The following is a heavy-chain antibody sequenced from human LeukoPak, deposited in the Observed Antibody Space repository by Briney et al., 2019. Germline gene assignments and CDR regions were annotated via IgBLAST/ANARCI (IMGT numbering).Heavy chain of an antibody. CDR3: GRPTKYWLVRGNGVDV. J-gene: IGHJ6*02. D-gene: IGHD6-19*01. V-gene: IGHV3-23*01. CDR1: GFTFTSYA. Sequence: GASLRLSCAASGFTFTSYAMTWVRQTPGKGLEWVSSIDAGGGDTYHSDSVKGRFTISRDNSMNTLYLQMNSLRADDTAVYYCGRPTKYWLVRGNGVDVWGQGTTVTVSS. CDR2: IDAGGGDT.